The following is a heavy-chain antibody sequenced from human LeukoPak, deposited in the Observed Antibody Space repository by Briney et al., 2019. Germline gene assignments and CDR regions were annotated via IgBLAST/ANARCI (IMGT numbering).Heavy chain of an antibody. CDR1: GFTFSSYS. CDR3: AKDQRLWFGELLYRDAFDI. CDR2: ISSSSSYI. V-gene: IGHV3-21*04. J-gene: IGHJ3*02. Sequence: PGGSLRLSCAASGFTFSSYSMNWVRQAPGKGLEWVSSISSSSSYIYYADSVKGRFTISRDNSKNTLYLQMNSLRAEDTAVYYCAKDQRLWFGELLYRDAFDIWGQGTMVTVSS. D-gene: IGHD3-10*01.